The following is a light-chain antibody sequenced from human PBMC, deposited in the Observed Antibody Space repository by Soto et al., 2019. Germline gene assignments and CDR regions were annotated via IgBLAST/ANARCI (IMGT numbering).Light chain of an antibody. CDR3: TSYEGGGKYV. CDR2: EVS. Sequence: QSALTQPASVSGSPGQSVTISCTGTSSDVGAYNLVSWYQQYPGKVPKLIIYEVSNRPSGVSNRFSGSKSGNTASLTISGLQAEDEAEYYCCTSYEGGGKYVFGTGTKVTVL. J-gene: IGLJ1*01. CDR1: SSDVGAYNL. V-gene: IGLV2-14*01.